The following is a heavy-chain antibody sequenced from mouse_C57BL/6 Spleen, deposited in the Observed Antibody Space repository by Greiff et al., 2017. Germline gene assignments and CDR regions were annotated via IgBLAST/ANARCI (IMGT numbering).Heavy chain of an antibody. CDR2: IWSGGST. D-gene: IGHD6-2*01. Sequence: VKLQESGPGLVQPSQSLSITCTVSGFSLTSYGVHWVRQSPGKGLEWLGGIWSGGSTDYNAAFISRLSISKDKSKSQVFFKMNSPQADDTAIYYCARGSLMAMDYWGQGTSVTVSS. CDR3: ARGSLMAMDY. CDR1: GFSLTSYG. V-gene: IGHV2-2*01. J-gene: IGHJ4*01.